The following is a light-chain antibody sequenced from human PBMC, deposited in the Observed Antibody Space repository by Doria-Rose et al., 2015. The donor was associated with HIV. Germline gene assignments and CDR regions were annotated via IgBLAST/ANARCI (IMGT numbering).Light chain of an antibody. Sequence: TQSPGTLSSPPGERATLSCRASQRVKSSYLAWYQQKSGQAPRLLIYDASTRATGIPDRFSGSGSGTDFTLTISRLEPEDVAVYYCQQYGASRGTFGQGTRLEIK. CDR3: QQYGASRGT. J-gene: IGKJ5*01. CDR2: DAS. CDR1: QRVKSSY. V-gene: IGKV3-20*01.